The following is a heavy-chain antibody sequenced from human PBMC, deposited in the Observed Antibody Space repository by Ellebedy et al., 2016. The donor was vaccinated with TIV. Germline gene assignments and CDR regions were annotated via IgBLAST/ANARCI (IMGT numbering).Heavy chain of an antibody. CDR3: ARDQHDGSGND. CDR1: GYSLSDYY. D-gene: IGHD3-10*01. V-gene: IGHV1-2*02. Sequence: ASVKVSCXASGYSLSDYYVHWVRQAPGQGLEWMGWINPLSGDTKYAQKFQGRVAMTRDTSTNTAYMELSRLRYDDTDVYYCARDQHDGSGNDWGLGTLVTVSS. J-gene: IGHJ4*02. CDR2: INPLSGDT.